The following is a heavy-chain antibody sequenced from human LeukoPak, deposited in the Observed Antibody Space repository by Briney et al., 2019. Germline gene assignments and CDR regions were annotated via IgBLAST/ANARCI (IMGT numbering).Heavy chain of an antibody. Sequence: GGSLRLSXAASGFTFSSYSMNWVGQAPGKGLECVSSISSSSSYIYYVDSVKGRFTISRDNAKNSLYLQMNSLRAEDTAVYYCARDTVTTFSSWFDPWGQGNLVTVPS. D-gene: IGHD4-17*01. CDR1: GFTFSSYS. CDR3: ARDTVTTFSSWFDP. J-gene: IGHJ5*02. CDR2: ISSSSSYI. V-gene: IGHV3-21*06.